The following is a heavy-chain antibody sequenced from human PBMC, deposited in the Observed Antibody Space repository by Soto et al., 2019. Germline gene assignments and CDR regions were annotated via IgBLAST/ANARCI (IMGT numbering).Heavy chain of an antibody. D-gene: IGHD3-10*01. CDR3: ARTTYYYGSGSYYADDY. CDR2: ISAYNGNT. V-gene: IGHV1-18*01. CDR1: GYTFPIYG. Sequence: ASVPVACKASGYTFPIYGISWVRQAPGQGLEWMGWISAYNGNTNYAQKLQGRVTMTTDTSTSTAYMELRSLRSDDTAVYYCARTTYYYGSGSYYADDYWGQGTLVTVSS. J-gene: IGHJ4*02.